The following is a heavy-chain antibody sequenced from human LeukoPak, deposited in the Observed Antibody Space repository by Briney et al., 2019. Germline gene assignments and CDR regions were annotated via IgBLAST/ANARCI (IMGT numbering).Heavy chain of an antibody. J-gene: IGHJ6*02. CDR1: GGSFSGYY. V-gene: IGHV4-34*01. D-gene: IGHD3-22*01. CDR3: AEGYYYDSSGLDV. CDR2: INHSGST. Sequence: TSETLSLTCAVYGGSFSGYYWSWIRQPPGKGLEWIGEINHSGSTNYNPSLKSRVTISVDTSKNQFSLKLSSVTAADTAVYYCAEGYYYDSSGLDVWGQGTTVTVSS.